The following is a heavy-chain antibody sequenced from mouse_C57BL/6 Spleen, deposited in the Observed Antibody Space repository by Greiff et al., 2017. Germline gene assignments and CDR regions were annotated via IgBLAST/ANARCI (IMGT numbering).Heavy chain of an antibody. CDR2: IYPGDGDT. CDR3: ARYPLLRPYAMDY. D-gene: IGHD1-2*01. J-gene: IGHJ4*01. V-gene: IGHV1-80*01. Sequence: QVQLQQSGAELVKPGASVKISCKASGYAFRSYWMNWVKQRPGKGLEWIGQIYPGDGDTNYNGKFKGKATLTADKSSSTAYMQLSSLTSEDSAVYFCARYPLLRPYAMDYWGQGTSVTVSS. CDR1: GYAFRSYW.